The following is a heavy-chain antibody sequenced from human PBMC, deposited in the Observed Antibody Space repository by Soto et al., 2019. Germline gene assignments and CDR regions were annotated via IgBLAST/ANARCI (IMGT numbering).Heavy chain of an antibody. CDR1: GYTFTGYY. Sequence: ASVKVSCKASGYTFTGYYMHWVRQAPGQGLEWMGWINPNSGGTNYAQKFQGWVTMTRDTSISTAYMELSRLRSDDTAVYYCAKKRDPNEFLEWLLYYDYWGQGTLVTVSS. CDR2: INPNSGGT. V-gene: IGHV1-2*04. CDR3: AKKRDPNEFLEWLLYYDY. D-gene: IGHD3-3*01. J-gene: IGHJ4*02.